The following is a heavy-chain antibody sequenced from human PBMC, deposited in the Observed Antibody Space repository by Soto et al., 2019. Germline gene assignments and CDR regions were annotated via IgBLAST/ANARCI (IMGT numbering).Heavy chain of an antibody. V-gene: IGHV3-33*08. CDR1: GFTFNTYG. D-gene: IGHD2-15*01. J-gene: IGHJ6*02. CDR3: ARADCTGAYCYSWPFNYGVDV. Sequence: QVQLVESGGGVVQPGGSLRLSCTTSGFTFNTYGMHWVRQAPGKGLEWVAIIWYDGSNKYYADSVKGRCTISRDNSRNTRYLQMNSLRAEDTALYYCARADCTGAYCYSWPFNYGVDVWGQGTTVTVSS. CDR2: IWYDGSNK.